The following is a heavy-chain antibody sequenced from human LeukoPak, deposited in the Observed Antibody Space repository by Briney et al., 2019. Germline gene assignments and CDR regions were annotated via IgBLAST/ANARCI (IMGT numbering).Heavy chain of an antibody. D-gene: IGHD3-22*01. CDR2: IYHSGST. CDR3: ARRDYYEPSKNDYFDY. Sequence: SGTLSLTCAVSGGSISDSYLWSWVRQPPGKGLEWIGEIYHSGSTNYNPSLKSRVTISVDKSKNQFSLKLSSVTAADTAVYYCARRDYYEPSKNDYFDYWGQGTLVTVSS. V-gene: IGHV4-4*02. CDR1: GGSISDSYL. J-gene: IGHJ4*02.